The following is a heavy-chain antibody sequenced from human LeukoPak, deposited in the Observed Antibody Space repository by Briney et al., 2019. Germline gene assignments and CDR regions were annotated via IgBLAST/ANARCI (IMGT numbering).Heavy chain of an antibody. CDR1: GFTFSDYE. CDR3: ARLRGGYRLY. J-gene: IGHJ4*02. D-gene: IGHD5-24*01. Sequence: GGSLRLSCASSGFTFSDYEMIWVRQAPGKGLEWVSYISSSGSTIYYADSVKGRFTISRDNAKNSLYLQINSLRAEDTAVYYCARLRGGYRLYWGQGTLVTVSS. CDR2: ISSSGSTI. V-gene: IGHV3-48*03.